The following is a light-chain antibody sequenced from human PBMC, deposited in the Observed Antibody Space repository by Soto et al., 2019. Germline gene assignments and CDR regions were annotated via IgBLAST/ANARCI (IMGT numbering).Light chain of an antibody. J-gene: IGKJ2*01. CDR3: QEYNRWPPEFI. CDR1: QTAYKN. CDR2: AAS. Sequence: ELEMTQSPASLSASPGETVTLSCRATQTAYKNLAWYQQKPGQPPRLLIFAASTRAPGLPARFNGSGSGTEFTLTISSLQSEDSAIYYCQEYNRWPPEFIFGPGTRLEIK. V-gene: IGKV3-15*01.